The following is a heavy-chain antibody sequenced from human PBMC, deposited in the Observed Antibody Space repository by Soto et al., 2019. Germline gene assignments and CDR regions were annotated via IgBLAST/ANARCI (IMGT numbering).Heavy chain of an antibody. D-gene: IGHD3-10*01. J-gene: IGHJ4*02. CDR2: INHRGSA. CDR3: ARRYGWLYFDY. CDR1: GASVSSTYW. Sequence: SETLSLTCAVSGASVSSTYWWSWVRQPPGKGPEWIGEINHRGSANYNPSLKSRVTISVDTSKNQFSLKLTSVTAADTALYYCARRYGWLYFDYWGQGSLVTVSS. V-gene: IGHV4-4*02.